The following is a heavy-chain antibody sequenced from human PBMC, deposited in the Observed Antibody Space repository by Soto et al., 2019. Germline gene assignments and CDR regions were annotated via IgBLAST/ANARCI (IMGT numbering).Heavy chain of an antibody. Sequence: QVQLQQSGPGLVKPSETLSLTCTVSSGPSSSHNWGWIRQSPGRGLEWIGYVYNTGGTSYNPSLKSRATISADTSENHISLTLSSVTAADTAIYYCVRQGIGNLHGLVDVWGQRTTVSVSS. J-gene: IGHJ6*02. CDR2: VYNTGGT. D-gene: IGHD1-1*01. V-gene: IGHV4-59*08. CDR3: VRQGIGNLHGLVDV. CDR1: SGPSSSHN.